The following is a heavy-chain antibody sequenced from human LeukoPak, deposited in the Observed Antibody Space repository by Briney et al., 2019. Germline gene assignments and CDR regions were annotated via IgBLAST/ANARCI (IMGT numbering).Heavy chain of an antibody. CDR2: IYSSGSP. Sequence: SETPSLTCTVSAGSISTYYWSWIRQPPGKGLEWIGNIYSSGSPNYNPSLNSRVTISVDTSKNQFSLKLRSVTAADTAVYYCARHRTNSAYDPFDYWGQGTLVTVSS. V-gene: IGHV4-4*09. CDR3: ARHRTNSAYDPFDY. D-gene: IGHD5-12*01. CDR1: AGSISTYY. J-gene: IGHJ4*02.